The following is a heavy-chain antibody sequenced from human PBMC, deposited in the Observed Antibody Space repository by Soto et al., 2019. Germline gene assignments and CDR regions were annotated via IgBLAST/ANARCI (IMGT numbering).Heavy chain of an antibody. CDR2: ISYDGSNK. Sequence: QVQLVESGGGVVQPGRSLRLSCAASGFTFSSYAMHWVRQAPGKGLEWVAVISYDGSNKYYADSVKGRFTISRDNSKKPLYPEKNRPRGEDTGVYYCARGFFRGGGEPRGDLGYWGQGTLVTVSS. D-gene: IGHD2-15*01. J-gene: IGHJ4*02. V-gene: IGHV3-30-3*01. CDR3: ARGFFRGGGEPRGDLGY. CDR1: GFTFSSYA.